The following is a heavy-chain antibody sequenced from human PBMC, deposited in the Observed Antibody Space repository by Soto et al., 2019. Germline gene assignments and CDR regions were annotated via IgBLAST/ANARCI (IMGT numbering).Heavy chain of an antibody. J-gene: IGHJ6*02. D-gene: IGHD1-26*01. V-gene: IGHV4-39*01. Sequence: SETLSLTCTVSGGSISSSSYYWGWIRQPPGKGLEWIGSIYYSGSTYYNPSLKSRVTISVDTSKNQFSLKLSSVTAADTAVYYCARHWWERLGYYYYGMDVWGQGTTVTVSS. CDR3: ARHWWERLGYYYYGMDV. CDR2: IYYSGST. CDR1: GGSISSSSYY.